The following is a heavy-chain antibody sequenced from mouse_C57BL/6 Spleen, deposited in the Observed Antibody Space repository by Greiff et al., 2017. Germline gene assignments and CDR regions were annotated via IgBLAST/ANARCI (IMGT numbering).Heavy chain of an antibody. CDR1: GFSLTSYG. CDR2: IWGGGST. CDR3: AKRYDGYFAY. V-gene: IGHV2-9*01. D-gene: IGHD2-3*01. J-gene: IGHJ3*01. Sequence: VQLQQSGPGLVAPSQSLSITCNVPGFSLTSYGVDWVRQPPGKGLEWLGDIWGGGSTNYNSALMSRLSISKDNAKSQVFLKMNSLQTDDTAMYYYAKRYDGYFAYWGQGTLVTVSA.